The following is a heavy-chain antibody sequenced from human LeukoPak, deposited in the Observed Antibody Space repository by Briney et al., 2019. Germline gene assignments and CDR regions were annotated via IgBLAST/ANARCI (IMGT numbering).Heavy chain of an antibody. CDR1: GYTFTSYG. CDR2: INPNSGGT. V-gene: IGHV1-2*02. J-gene: IGHJ3*02. CDR3: ASWDIVVVVAATHAFDI. D-gene: IGHD2-15*01. Sequence: GASVKVSCKASGYTFTSYGISWVRQAPGQGLEWMGWINPNSGGTNYAQKFQGRVTMTRDTSISTAYMELSRLRSDDTAVYYCASWDIVVVVAATHAFDIWGQGTMVTVSS.